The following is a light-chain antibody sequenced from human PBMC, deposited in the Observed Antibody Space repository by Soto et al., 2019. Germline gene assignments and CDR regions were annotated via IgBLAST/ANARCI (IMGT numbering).Light chain of an antibody. Sequence: DIQMTQSPSTLSAFVGERVTITCRASHYVSSSLAWYQQKPGKAPTLMIYKTSILESGVPSRFSGSASGPEFTLSISSLQPDDFATYWCQQYNTYPWTFGQGTTVEIK. CDR1: HYVSSS. CDR3: QQYNTYPWT. J-gene: IGKJ1*01. CDR2: KTS. V-gene: IGKV1-5*03.